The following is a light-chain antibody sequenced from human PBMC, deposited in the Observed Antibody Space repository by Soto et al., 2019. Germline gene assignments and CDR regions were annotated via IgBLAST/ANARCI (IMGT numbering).Light chain of an antibody. Sequence: DIVMTQSPISLPVTPGEPASISCRSSQSLLESDGYNYLDWYLQKPGQSPQLLIYLGSNRATGVTDRFSGSGSGTDFTLKISRVEPEDVGVYYCMQALQTGYTFGQGTKLEIK. J-gene: IGKJ2*01. V-gene: IGKV2-28*01. CDR1: QSLLESDGYNY. CDR3: MQALQTGYT. CDR2: LGS.